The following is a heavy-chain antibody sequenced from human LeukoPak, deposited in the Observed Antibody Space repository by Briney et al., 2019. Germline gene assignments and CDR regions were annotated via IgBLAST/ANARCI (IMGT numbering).Heavy chain of an antibody. Sequence: GGSLSLSRGSSRLTLRTAWMSWVRQAPGKGQERVARIKSKKGVRTASCAPTVQGRFTISRDDSKNTVYLQMNNLKTEYTAEYYCTTERFYDDSEGIDYWGRGTLVTVSS. CDR1: RLTLRTAW. J-gene: IGHJ4*02. V-gene: IGHV3-15*01. CDR3: TTERFYDDSEGIDY. D-gene: IGHD3-16*01. CDR2: IKSKKGVRTA.